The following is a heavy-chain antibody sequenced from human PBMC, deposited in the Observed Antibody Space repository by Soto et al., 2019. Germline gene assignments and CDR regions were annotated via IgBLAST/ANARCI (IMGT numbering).Heavy chain of an antibody. CDR3: ARGSGDDYVWGSYRFSPRRYFDY. Sequence: EVQLVESGGGLVKPGGSLRLSCAASGFTFSSYSMNWVRQAPGKGLEWVSSISSSSSYIYYADSVKGRFTISRDNAKKARDLQMISRRAEDTAVYYCARGSGDDYVWGSYRFSPRRYFDYWGQGTLVTVSS. J-gene: IGHJ4*02. CDR1: GFTFSSYS. CDR2: ISSSSSYI. D-gene: IGHD3-16*02. V-gene: IGHV3-21*01.